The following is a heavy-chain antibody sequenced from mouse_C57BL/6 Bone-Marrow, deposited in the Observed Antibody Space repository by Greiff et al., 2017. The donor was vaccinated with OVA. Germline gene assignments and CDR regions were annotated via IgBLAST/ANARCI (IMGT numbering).Heavy chain of an antibody. V-gene: IGHV5-6*01. CDR1: GFTFSSYG. J-gene: IGHJ2*01. CDR3: ARQKDGTAQDYFDY. CDR2: ISSGGSYT. D-gene: IGHD2-1*01. Sequence: EVQGVESGGDLVKPGGSLKLSCAASGFTFSSYGMSWVRQTPDKRLEWVATISSGGSYTYYPDSVKGRFTISRDNAKNTLYLQMSSLKSEDTAMYYCARQKDGTAQDYFDYWGQGTTLTVSS.